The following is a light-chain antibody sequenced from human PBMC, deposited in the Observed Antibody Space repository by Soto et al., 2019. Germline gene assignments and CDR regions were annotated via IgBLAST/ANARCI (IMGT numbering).Light chain of an antibody. J-gene: IGKJ4*01. CDR1: QSVSSY. CDR3: QQYSRSPLT. V-gene: IGKV3-20*01. Sequence: EIALTQSPGTLSLAPGERATLSCRASQSVSSYLAWYQQKTGQAPRLLIHGASSRATGIPDRFSGSGSGTDFTLTISRLEPEDFVVYYCQQYSRSPLTFGGGTKVDIK. CDR2: GAS.